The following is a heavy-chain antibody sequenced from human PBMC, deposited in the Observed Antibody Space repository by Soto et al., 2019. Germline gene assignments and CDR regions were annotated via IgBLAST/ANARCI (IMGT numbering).Heavy chain of an antibody. D-gene: IGHD5-18*01. J-gene: IGHJ6*02. V-gene: IGHV1-2*04. Sequence: ASVKVSCKASGYTFSGYYIHWVRQAPEQGLEWMGWINPNSGGTNFAQKFQGWVTLTRDSSISTAYMELSRLKSGDSAVYYCVRGQSPTKIQLWSPRYTMDVWGQGTTVTVSS. CDR2: INPNSGGT. CDR3: VRGQSPTKIQLWSPRYTMDV. CDR1: GYTFSGYY.